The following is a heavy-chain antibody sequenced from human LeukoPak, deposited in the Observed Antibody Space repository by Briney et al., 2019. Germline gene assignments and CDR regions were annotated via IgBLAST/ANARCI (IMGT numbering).Heavy chain of an antibody. V-gene: IGHV3-74*01. CDR3: GRGMRDYYGLDY. D-gene: IGHD3-10*01. CDR2: INSDGRTT. J-gene: IGHJ4*02. Sequence: VWVSHINSDGRTTDYADSVRGRFTISRDNAKNTLYLQMNRLTVEDTAVYYCGRGMRDYYGLDYWGQGFLVTVSS.